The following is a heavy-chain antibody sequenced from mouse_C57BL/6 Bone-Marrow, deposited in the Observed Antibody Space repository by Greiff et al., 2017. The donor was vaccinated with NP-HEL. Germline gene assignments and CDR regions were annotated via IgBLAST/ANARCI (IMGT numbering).Heavy chain of an antibody. V-gene: IGHV1-26*01. D-gene: IGHD1-1*01. CDR2: INPNNGGT. CDR3: ARRGGYYYGSSYLYYFDY. Sequence: EVQLQQSGPELVKPGASVKISCKASGYTFTDYYMNWVKQSHGKSLEWIGDINPNNGGTSYNQKFKGKATLTVDKSSSTAYMELRSLTSEDSAVYYCARRGGYYYGSSYLYYFDYWGQGTTLTVSS. J-gene: IGHJ2*01. CDR1: GYTFTDYY.